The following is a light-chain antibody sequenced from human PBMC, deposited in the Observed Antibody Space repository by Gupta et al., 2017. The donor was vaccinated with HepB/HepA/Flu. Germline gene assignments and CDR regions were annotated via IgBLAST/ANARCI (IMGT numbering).Light chain of an antibody. CDR1: NIGGKS. V-gene: IGLV3-21*03. CDR2: DDN. Sequence: SYVLTQPPSVSVAPGKTAKITCGGNNIGGKSVHWYQQKPGQAPVLVVYDDNDRPSGIPERCSGSNSGNTATLTINGVEAGDEADYYCQVWDSTSDHVFGTGTKVTVL. J-gene: IGLJ1*01. CDR3: QVWDSTSDHV.